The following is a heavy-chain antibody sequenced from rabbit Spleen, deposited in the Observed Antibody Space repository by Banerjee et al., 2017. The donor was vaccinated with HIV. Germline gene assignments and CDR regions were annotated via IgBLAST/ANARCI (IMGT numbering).Heavy chain of an antibody. CDR2: IDPVFGIT. V-gene: IGHV1S40*01. Sequence: QSLEESGGDLVKPGASLTLTCIAAGVSFSGSSYMNWVRQAPGKGLEWIGYIDPVFGITYYANWVNGRFSISRENAQNTVFLQMTSLTAADTATYFCARDGAGGSYFALWGPGTLVTVS. J-gene: IGHJ4*01. CDR3: ARDGAGGSYFAL. D-gene: IGHD8-1*01. CDR1: GVSFSGSSY.